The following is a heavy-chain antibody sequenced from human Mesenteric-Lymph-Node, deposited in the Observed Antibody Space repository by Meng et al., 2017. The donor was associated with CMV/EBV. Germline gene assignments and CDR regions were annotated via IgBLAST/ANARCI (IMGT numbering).Heavy chain of an antibody. CDR1: YA. CDR2: ISYDGSNK. Sequence: YAMHWVRQAPGKGLEWVAAISYDGSNKFYADSVKGRFAISRDNSKNSLYLQMNSLRPEDTALFYCARDVANDQWIQLWLSGMNWFDPWGQGTLVTVSS. D-gene: IGHD5-18*01. J-gene: IGHJ5*02. CDR3: ARDVANDQWIQLWLSGMNWFDP. V-gene: IGHV3-30*09.